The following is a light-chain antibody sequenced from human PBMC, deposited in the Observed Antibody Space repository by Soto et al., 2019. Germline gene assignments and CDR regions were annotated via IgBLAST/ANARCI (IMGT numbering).Light chain of an antibody. CDR3: QQSYSTLIT. J-gene: IGKJ5*01. V-gene: IGKV1-5*01. CDR1: QSISAW. CDR2: DAS. Sequence: DIQMTQAPATLSATAGDRVTITCRASQSISAWLAWYQQKPGKAPKLLIYDASNLESGVPSRFSGSGSGTGFTLTISSLQPEDFATYYCQQSYSTLITFGQGTRLEI.